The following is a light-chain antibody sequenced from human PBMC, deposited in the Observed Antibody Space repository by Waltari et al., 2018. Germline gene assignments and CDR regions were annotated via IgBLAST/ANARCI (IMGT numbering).Light chain of an antibody. CDR3: SSYTGSTNNLYV. CDR2: DVT. J-gene: IGLJ1*01. Sequence: QSALTQPPSASGSPGQSVAISCTGTCSDVGAYNYVSWYQQHPGKAPKPIIYDVTKRPAGVPDRFSGSKSGNTASLTVSGLQADDEADYHCSSYTGSTNNLYVFGTGTKVTVL. CDR1: CSDVGAYNY. V-gene: IGLV2-8*01.